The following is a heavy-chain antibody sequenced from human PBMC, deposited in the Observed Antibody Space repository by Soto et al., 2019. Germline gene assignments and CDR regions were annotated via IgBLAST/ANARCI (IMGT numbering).Heavy chain of an antibody. Sequence: GGSLRLSCAASGFTFSSYAMSWVRQAPGKGLEWVSATSASGGSTYYADSVKGRFTISRDNSRNTLYLQMNSLRAEDTAVYYCAKKGQKMTTVTYFDYWGQGTLVTVSS. V-gene: IGHV3-23*01. D-gene: IGHD4-17*01. J-gene: IGHJ4*02. CDR3: AKKGQKMTTVTYFDY. CDR1: GFTFSSYA. CDR2: TSASGGST.